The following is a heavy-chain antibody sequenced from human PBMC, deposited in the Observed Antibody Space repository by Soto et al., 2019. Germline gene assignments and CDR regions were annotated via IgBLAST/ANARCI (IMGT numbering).Heavy chain of an antibody. D-gene: IGHD6-19*01. CDR1: SEGFTSYG. CDR2: ISAYNGNT. CDR3: AREWPVAGTPLPEQYYGTHV. V-gene: IGHV1-18*01. Sequence: GTPGYGSCKGASEGFTSYGISWVRQAPGQGLEWMGWISAYNGNTNYAQKLQGRVTMTTDTSTSTAYMELRSLRSADTAVYYCAREWPVAGTPLPEQYYGTHV. J-gene: IGHJ6*01.